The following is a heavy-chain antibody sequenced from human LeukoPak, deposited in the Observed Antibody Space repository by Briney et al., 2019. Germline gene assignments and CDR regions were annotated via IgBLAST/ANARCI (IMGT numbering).Heavy chain of an antibody. J-gene: IGHJ4*02. V-gene: IGHV3-15*01. D-gene: IGHD3-22*01. CDR2: IKSKTDGGTT. CDR1: GFTFSNAW. Sequence: PGGSLRLSCTASGFTFSNAWMSWVRQAPGKGLEWVGRIKSKTDGGTTDYAAPVKGRFTISRDDSKNTLYLQMNSPKTDDTGMYHYTTDRGIVEVESFDYWGQGTLVTVSS. CDR3: TTDRGIVEVESFDY.